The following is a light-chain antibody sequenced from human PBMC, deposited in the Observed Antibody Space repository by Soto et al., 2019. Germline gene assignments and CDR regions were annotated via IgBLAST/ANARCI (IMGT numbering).Light chain of an antibody. Sequence: EIVLTQSPDTLSLFPGERATLSCRASQSVSSTYLAWYQQKLGQAPRLLIFGASSRATGIPDRFSGSGSGTDFTLTISRLEPEDVAVYYCQQYGSSRWPFGQGTKVDIK. CDR2: GAS. CDR3: QQYGSSRWP. CDR1: QSVSSTY. J-gene: IGKJ1*01. V-gene: IGKV3-20*01.